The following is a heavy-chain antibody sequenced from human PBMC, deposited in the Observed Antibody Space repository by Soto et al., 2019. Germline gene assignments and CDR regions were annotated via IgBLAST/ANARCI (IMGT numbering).Heavy chain of an antibody. V-gene: IGHV3-33*01. CDR1: GFTFNSHG. CDR2: IWYDGSKE. D-gene: IGHD3-9*01. Sequence: GGSLRLSCAASGFTFNSHGMHWVRQAPGKGLEWLAAIWYDGSKEYYADSVQGRFTISRDNSKNTMYLQMNSLRAEGTAVYYCARAPRPDYDILTGYNWFDPWGQGTLVTVSS. J-gene: IGHJ5*02. CDR3: ARAPRPDYDILTGYNWFDP.